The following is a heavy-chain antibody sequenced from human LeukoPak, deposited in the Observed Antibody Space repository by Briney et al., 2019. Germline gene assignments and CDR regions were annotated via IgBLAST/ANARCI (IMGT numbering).Heavy chain of an antibody. CDR3: ARVPKLRYFDWLPLYYYMDV. J-gene: IGHJ6*03. D-gene: IGHD3-9*01. CDR2: MNPNSGNT. CDR1: GYTFTSYD. Sequence: ASVKVSCKASGYTFTSYDINWVRQATGQGLEWMGWMNPNSGNTGYAQKFQGRVTITRNTSISTAYMELSSRRSEDTAVYYCARVPKLRYFDWLPLYYYMDVWGKGTSVTVSS. V-gene: IGHV1-8*03.